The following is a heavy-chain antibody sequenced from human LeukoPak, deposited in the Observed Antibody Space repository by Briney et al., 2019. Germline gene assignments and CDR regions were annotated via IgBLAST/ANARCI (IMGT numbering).Heavy chain of an antibody. V-gene: IGHV4-61*02. D-gene: IGHD2-8*01. CDR3: SREDTNGVCYTD. CDR2: IYTSGST. Sequence: SETLSLTCSVSGVTISGGSYYRRWIRQPAGKGLEWIGRIYTSGSTNYNPSLKSRVTISVDTSKNQFSLKLSSVTAADTGVNYCSREDTNGVCYTDWGQGTLVTVSS. J-gene: IGHJ4*02. CDR1: GVTISGGSYY.